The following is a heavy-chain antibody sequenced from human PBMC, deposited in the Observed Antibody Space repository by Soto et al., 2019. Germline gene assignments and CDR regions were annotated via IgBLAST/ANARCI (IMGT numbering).Heavy chain of an antibody. J-gene: IGHJ5*02. CDR3: ARSVASLIVVVTATPNWFDP. CDR2: IIPIFGTA. V-gene: IGHV1-69*01. CDR1: GGTFSSYA. D-gene: IGHD2-21*02. Sequence: QVQLVQSGAAVKKPGSSVMVSCKASGGTFSSYAISWVRQAPGQGLEWMGGIIPIFGTANYAQKFQGRVTITADESTSTAYMELSSLRSEDTSVYYCARSVASLIVVVTATPNWFDPWGQGTLVTVSS.